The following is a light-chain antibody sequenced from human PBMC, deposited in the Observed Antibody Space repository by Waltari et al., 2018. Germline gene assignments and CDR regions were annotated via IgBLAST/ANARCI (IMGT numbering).Light chain of an antibody. CDR1: ALSKKY. Sequence: SYELTQPPSVSVSPGQTARITCSGDALSKKYAYWYQQKSGQAPVLVVYEDIKRPTGIPGGFSGSISGTTATLTISGAHVDDEADYYCYSTDFSGHDRVFGGGTKLTIL. CDR2: EDI. J-gene: IGLJ3*02. CDR3: YSTDFSGHDRV. V-gene: IGLV3-10*01.